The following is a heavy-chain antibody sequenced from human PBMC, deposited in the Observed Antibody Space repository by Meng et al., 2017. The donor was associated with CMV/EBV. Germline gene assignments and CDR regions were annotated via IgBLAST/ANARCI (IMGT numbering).Heavy chain of an antibody. CDR2: IYSGGSST. CDR1: GFTFSSYA. D-gene: IGHD6-6*01. V-gene: IGHV3-23*03. Sequence: GESLKISCAASGFTFSSYAMSWVRQAPGKGLEWVSVIYSGGSSTYYADSVKGRFTISRDNSKNTLYLQMNSLRAEDTAVYYCARGPLRPYSSSSGSGYFDYWGQGTLVTVSS. CDR3: ARGPLRPYSSSSGSGYFDY. J-gene: IGHJ4*02.